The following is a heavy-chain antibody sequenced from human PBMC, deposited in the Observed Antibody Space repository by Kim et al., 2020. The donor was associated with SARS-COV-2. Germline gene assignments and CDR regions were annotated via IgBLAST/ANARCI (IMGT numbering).Heavy chain of an antibody. CDR1: GFTFSSYA. J-gene: IGHJ4*02. CDR3: AKDRNGNAVSAPTYFDY. Sequence: GGSLRLSCAASGFTFSSYAMSWVRQAPGKGLEWVSAISGSGGSTYYADSVKGRFTISRDNSKNTLYLQMNSLRAEDTAVYYCAKDRNGNAVSAPTYFDYWGQGTLVTVSS. V-gene: IGHV3-23*01. CDR2: ISGSGGST. D-gene: IGHD2-8*01.